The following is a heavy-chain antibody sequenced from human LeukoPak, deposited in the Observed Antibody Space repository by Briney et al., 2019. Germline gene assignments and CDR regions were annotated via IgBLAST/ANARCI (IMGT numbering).Heavy chain of an antibody. CDR1: GYTFTNYY. J-gene: IGHJ5*02. D-gene: IGHD3-22*01. CDR2: INPSGGST. Sequence: ASVKVSCRASGYTFTNYYIHWVRQAPGQGLEWMGIINPSGGSTNYAQKFQGRVTMTRDTSASTVYMELSSLRSEDTAVYYCARGLDSSGYYAPWGQGTLVTVSS. CDR3: ARGLDSSGYYAP. V-gene: IGHV1-46*01.